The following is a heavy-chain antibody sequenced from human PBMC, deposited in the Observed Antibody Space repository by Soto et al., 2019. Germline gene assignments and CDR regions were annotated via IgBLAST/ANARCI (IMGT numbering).Heavy chain of an antibody. D-gene: IGHD6-6*01. V-gene: IGHV3-21*01. CDR2: ISSSSSYI. J-gene: IGHJ5*02. CDR1: GFTFSSYS. Sequence: PGGSLRLSCAVSGFTFSSYSMNWVRQAPGKGLEWVSSISSSSSYIYCADSVKGRFTISRDNAKNSLYLQMNSLRAEDTAVYYCARGPRQLVRGWFDPWGQGTLVTVSS. CDR3: ARGPRQLVRGWFDP.